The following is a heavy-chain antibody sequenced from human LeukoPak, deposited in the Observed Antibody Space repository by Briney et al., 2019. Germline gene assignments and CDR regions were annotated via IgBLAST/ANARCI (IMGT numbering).Heavy chain of an antibody. Sequence: ASQTLSLTCTVSGGSISSGSYYWSWIRQPAGKGLEWIGRIYTSGSTNYNPSLKSRVTISVDTSKNQFSLKLSSVTAADTAVYYCARGRYGSGHFDYWGQGTLVTVSS. D-gene: IGHD3-10*01. V-gene: IGHV4-61*02. CDR1: GGSISSGSYY. CDR2: IYTSGST. CDR3: ARGRYGSGHFDY. J-gene: IGHJ4*02.